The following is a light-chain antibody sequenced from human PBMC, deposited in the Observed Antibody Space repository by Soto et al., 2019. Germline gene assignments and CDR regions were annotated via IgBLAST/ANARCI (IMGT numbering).Light chain of an antibody. V-gene: IGKV2D-29*01. CDR3: LQGIQLPIT. CDR2: EVS. CDR1: QSLLHSDGKTY. J-gene: IGKJ5*01. Sequence: DIVMTQTPLSLSVTPGQSASISCKSTQSLLHSDGKTYLCWYLQKPGQPPQPLIYEVSNRLSGVPDRFSGSGSGTDFTLKIGRVEAEDVGVYYCLQGIQLPITFGQGTRLEI.